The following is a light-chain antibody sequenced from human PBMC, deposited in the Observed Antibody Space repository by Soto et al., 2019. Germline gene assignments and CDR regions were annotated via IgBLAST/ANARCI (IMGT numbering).Light chain of an antibody. V-gene: IGKV1-39*01. J-gene: IGKJ1*01. CDR2: AAS. CDR3: QQGYSAPWK. Sequence: DIRMTQSPSSLSATLGDRVTITCRASQSISTYLHWYQQTPGKPPELLIYAASNLQSGVPSRFSGGGSGTDFTLTISSLQPEDFATYYCQQGYSAPWKFGQGTKVEIK. CDR1: QSISTY.